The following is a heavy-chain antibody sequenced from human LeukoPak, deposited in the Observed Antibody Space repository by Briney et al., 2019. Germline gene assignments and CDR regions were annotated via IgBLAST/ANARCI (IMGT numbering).Heavy chain of an antibody. CDR3: ARGGTTSYYYYMDV. Sequence: ASVKVSCKASGYTFTIYYMHWVRQAPGQGLEWMGWISAYNGNTNYAQKLQGRVTMTTDTSTSTAYMELRSLRSDDTAVYYCARGGTTSYYYYMDVWGKGTTVTVSS. J-gene: IGHJ6*03. V-gene: IGHV1-18*04. CDR2: ISAYNGNT. CDR1: GYTFTIYY. D-gene: IGHD4-11*01.